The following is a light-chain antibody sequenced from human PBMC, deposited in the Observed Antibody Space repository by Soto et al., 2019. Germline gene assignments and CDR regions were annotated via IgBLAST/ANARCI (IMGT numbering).Light chain of an antibody. CDR2: GAS. Sequence: NVLTQSPGTLSLSPGERPTLSCRASQTVSGSYVAWYQQKPGQTPRILIYGASSRATGIPDRFSGSGSGTDFTLTISSLEPEDFAVYYCQQRSNWPPSITFGQGTRLEIK. CDR3: QQRSNWPPSIT. CDR1: QTVSGSY. V-gene: IGKV3D-20*02. J-gene: IGKJ5*01.